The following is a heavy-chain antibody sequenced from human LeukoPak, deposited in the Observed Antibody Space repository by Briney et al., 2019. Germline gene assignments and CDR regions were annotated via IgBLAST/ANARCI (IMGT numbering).Heavy chain of an antibody. CDR3: ARDAEDIVVVVAASGWFDP. V-gene: IGHV4-39*02. CDR1: GGSISSSSYY. D-gene: IGHD2-15*01. J-gene: IGHJ5*02. Sequence: SETLSLTCTVSGGSISSSSYYWGWIRQPPGKGLEWIGSIYYSGSTYYNPSLKSRVTISVDTSKNQFSLKLSSVTAADTAVYYCARDAEDIVVVVAASGWFDPWGQGTLVTVSS. CDR2: IYYSGST.